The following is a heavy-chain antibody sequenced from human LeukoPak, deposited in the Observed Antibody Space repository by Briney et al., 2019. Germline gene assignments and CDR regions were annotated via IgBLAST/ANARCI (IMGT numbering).Heavy chain of an antibody. V-gene: IGHV3-48*02. CDR2: ISTRSHTK. Sequence: GGSLRLSCAASGFTFSSYDMNWVRQAPGKGLEWVSYISTRSHTKYYADSVKGRFTISRDSAKNSLYLQMNSLRDEDTAVYYCARDFSAAFDIWGQGTMVTVSS. J-gene: IGHJ3*02. CDR3: ARDFSAAFDI. CDR1: GFTFSSYD. D-gene: IGHD2/OR15-2a*01.